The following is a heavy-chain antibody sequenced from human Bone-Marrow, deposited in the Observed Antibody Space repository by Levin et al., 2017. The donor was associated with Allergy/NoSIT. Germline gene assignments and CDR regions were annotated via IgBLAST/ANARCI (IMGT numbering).Heavy chain of an antibody. V-gene: IGHV2-70*01. J-gene: IGHJ4*02. CDR2: IHWDDDK. CDR3: ARTDDTTGSFFDY. D-gene: IGHD3-22*01. CDR1: GFSLTTTGMS. Sequence: QTLSLTCTFSGFSLTTTGMSVSWIRQPPGKALQWLALIHWDDDKFYSPSLQTRLTISKDTSKNQVVLTMTNMDPVDTATYFCARTDDTTGSFFDYWGQGALVTVSS.